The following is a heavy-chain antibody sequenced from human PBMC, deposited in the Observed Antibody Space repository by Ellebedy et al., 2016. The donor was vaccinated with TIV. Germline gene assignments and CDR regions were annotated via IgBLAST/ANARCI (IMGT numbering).Heavy chain of an antibody. V-gene: IGHV4-59*12. J-gene: IGHJ5*02. Sequence: MPSETLSLTCTVSGGSISDYYWSWIRQPPGKGLEWIGFIYYTGSTNYNPSLKSRVTISVETSNNQFSLNLSSVTAADTAVYYCARDPALPRGRFDTWGQGTLVTVSS. CDR3: ARDPALPRGRFDT. CDR1: GGSISDYY. CDR2: IYYTGST.